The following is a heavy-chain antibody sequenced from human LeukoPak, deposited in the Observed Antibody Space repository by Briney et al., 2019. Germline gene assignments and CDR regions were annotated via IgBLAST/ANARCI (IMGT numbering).Heavy chain of an antibody. Sequence: PGGSLRLSCAASGFTFSSYGMHWVRQAPGKGLEWVAFIRYDGGNKYYADSVKGRFTISRDNSKNTLYLQMNSLRAEDTAVYYRAKDPEPDSSGSYYFDYWGQGTLVTVSS. CDR3: AKDPEPDSSGSYYFDY. D-gene: IGHD3-22*01. CDR2: IRYDGGNK. V-gene: IGHV3-30*02. CDR1: GFTFSSYG. J-gene: IGHJ4*02.